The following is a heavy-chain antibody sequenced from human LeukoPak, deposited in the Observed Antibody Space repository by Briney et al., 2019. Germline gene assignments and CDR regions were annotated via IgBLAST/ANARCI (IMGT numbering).Heavy chain of an antibody. J-gene: IGHJ5*01. CDR3: ARDRGNSAYGAWFDS. V-gene: IGHV3-48*03. D-gene: IGHD5-12*01. Sequence: PGGSLRLSCAASGFTFSSHDMNWVRQGPGKGLEWLSYISSGSTTMDYADSVKGRFTISRDNAKNSLFLQMNSLRAEDTGIYCCARDRGNSAYGAWFDSWGQGALVTVSS. CDR2: ISSGSTTM. CDR1: GFTFSSHD.